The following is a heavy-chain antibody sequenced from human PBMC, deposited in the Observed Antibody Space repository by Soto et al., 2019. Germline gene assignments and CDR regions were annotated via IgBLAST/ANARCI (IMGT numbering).Heavy chain of an antibody. J-gene: IGHJ5*02. Sequence: ASVKVSCKASGYTFTRYYMHWVRQAPGQRLEWMGWINPNSGGTNYAQKFQGWVTMTRDTSISTAYMELSRLRSDDAAVYYCARGYCSGGSCYPDIRFDPWGQGTLVTVSS. CDR2: INPNSGGT. CDR1: GYTFTRYY. D-gene: IGHD2-15*01. V-gene: IGHV1-2*04. CDR3: ARGYCSGGSCYPDIRFDP.